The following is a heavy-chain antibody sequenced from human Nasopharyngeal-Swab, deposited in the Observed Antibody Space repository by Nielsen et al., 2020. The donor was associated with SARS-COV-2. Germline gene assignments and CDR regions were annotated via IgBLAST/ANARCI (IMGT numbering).Heavy chain of an antibody. D-gene: IGHD6-13*01. J-gene: IGHJ4*02. V-gene: IGHV4-39*01. CDR1: GDSIAYSTFY. CDR2: IYYNGST. CDR3: VRSSSWYYFDY. Sequence: SETLSLTCTVSGDSIAYSTFYWGWIRQPPGKGLEWIGNIYYNGSTYQNPSLKSRLIISVDKSKNQFSLQLSSVTAADTAVYYCVRSSSWYYFDYWAQGTQVTVSS.